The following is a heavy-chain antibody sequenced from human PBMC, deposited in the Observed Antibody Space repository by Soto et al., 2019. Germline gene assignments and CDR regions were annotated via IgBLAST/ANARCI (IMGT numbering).Heavy chain of an antibody. V-gene: IGHV4-39*01. CDR3: ASYNGWFYRTYFDY. Sequence: SETLSLTCTVSGASISSSRSYWGWVRQPPGKGLEWIVSFYYTGGTYSTYYNPSLKSRVTISVDTSKSQFSLKLSSVTAADTAVYYCASYNGWFYRTYFDYWGQGTLVTVSS. J-gene: IGHJ4*02. CDR1: GASISSSRSY. CDR2: FYYTGGT. D-gene: IGHD6-19*01.